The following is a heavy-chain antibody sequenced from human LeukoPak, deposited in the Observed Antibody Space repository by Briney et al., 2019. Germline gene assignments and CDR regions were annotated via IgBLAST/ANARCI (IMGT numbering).Heavy chain of an antibody. Sequence: SETLSLTCTVSGGSISRYYGSWIRQPPGKGLEGIGYIYYSGSTNYNPSLKSRVTISVDTSENQFCLKLIAVTAADTAVSYCARLHYYDSSGYSEMAFDIWGQGTMVTVSS. V-gene: IGHV4-59*08. CDR3: ARLHYYDSSGYSEMAFDI. D-gene: IGHD3-22*01. J-gene: IGHJ3*02. CDR2: IYYSGST. CDR1: GGSISRYY.